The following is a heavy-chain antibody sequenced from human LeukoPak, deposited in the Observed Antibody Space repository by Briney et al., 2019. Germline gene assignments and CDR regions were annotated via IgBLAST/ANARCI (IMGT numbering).Heavy chain of an antibody. J-gene: IGHJ6*03. CDR2: IYFSGTT. V-gene: IGHV4-59*08. CDR3: CGNGDFIYMDV. Sequence: AETLSLTCTVSGGSISSYYLSWIQQPPGKGLEWIGYIYFSGTTNYNPSLKSRVSISVDMSKNQFSLNLSSVIAADTAVYYCCGNGDFIYMDVWGKRTTVTVSS. CDR1: GGSISSYY. D-gene: IGHD7-27*01.